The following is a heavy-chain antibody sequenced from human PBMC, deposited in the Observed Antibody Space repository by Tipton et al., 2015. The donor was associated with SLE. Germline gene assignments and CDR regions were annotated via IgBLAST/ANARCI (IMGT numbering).Heavy chain of an antibody. Sequence: TLSLTCAVYGGSFSGYYWSWIRQPPGKGLEWIGEINHSGSTNYNPSLKSRVTISVDTSKNQFSLKLSSVTAADTAVYDCARVGLTGDDYWGQGTLVTVSS. D-gene: IGHD7-27*01. CDR2: INHSGST. V-gene: IGHV4-34*01. CDR1: GGSFSGYY. J-gene: IGHJ4*02. CDR3: ARVGLTGDDY.